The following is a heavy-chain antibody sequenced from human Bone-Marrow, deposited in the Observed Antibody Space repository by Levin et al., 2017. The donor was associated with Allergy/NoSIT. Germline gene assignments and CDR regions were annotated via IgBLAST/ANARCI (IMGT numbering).Heavy chain of an antibody. CDR2: IKSKTDGGTT. J-gene: IGHJ4*02. CDR3: RCSSTSCYRGY. V-gene: IGHV3-15*01. CDR1: GFTFSNAW. Sequence: GGSLRLSCAASGFTFSNAWMSWVRQAPGKGLEWVGRIKSKTDGGTTDYAAPVKGRFTISRDDSKNTLYLQMNSLKTEDTAVYYCRCSSTSCYRGYWGQGTLVTVSS. D-gene: IGHD2-2*02.